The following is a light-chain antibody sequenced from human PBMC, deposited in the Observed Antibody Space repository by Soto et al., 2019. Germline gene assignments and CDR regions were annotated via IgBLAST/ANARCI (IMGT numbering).Light chain of an antibody. V-gene: IGKV1-39*01. J-gene: IGKJ1*01. CDR1: HNITTF. CDR2: AAS. CDR3: QQSYTPPRT. Sequence: DIQMTQSPSSLSASLGDSVTISCRASHNITTFLNWYQQKPGKAPNLLIYAASSLQGAVPSRFSGGGSGTHFTLTISSLQRVDFATYFCQQSYTPPRTFGQGTRVEFK.